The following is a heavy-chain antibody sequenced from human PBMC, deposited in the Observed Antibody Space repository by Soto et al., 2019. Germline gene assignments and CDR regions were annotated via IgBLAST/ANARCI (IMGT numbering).Heavy chain of an antibody. J-gene: IGHJ4*02. CDR1: GFTFSSYA. D-gene: IGHD3-22*01. Sequence: QVQLVESGGGVVQPGRSLRLSCAASGFTFSSYAMHWVRQAPGKGLEWVAVISYDGSNKYYADSVKGRFTHSKDNSNTQLYLHMSSLSAEDTAVYCCASQDSSGYYRDSWGQGTLVTVSS. CDR2: ISYDGSNK. V-gene: IGHV3-30-3*01. CDR3: ASQDSSGYYRDS.